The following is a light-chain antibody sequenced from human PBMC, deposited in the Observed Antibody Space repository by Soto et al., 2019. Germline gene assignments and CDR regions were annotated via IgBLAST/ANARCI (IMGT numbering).Light chain of an antibody. V-gene: IGLV2-8*01. J-gene: IGLJ1*01. CDR1: SSDVDDYNY. CDR2: EVN. CDR3: SSYAGSSNV. Sequence: QSALNQPPSASGSPGQSVAISCTGTSSDVDDYNYVSWYQQHPGKAPKLMIYEVNKRPSGVPDRFSGSKSGNTASLTVSGLQAEDEADYYCSSYAGSSNVFGTGTKVTVL.